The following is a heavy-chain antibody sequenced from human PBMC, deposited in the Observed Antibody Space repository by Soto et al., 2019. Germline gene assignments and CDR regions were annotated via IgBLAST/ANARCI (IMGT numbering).Heavy chain of an antibody. CDR2: IYISGSS. V-gene: IGHV4-4*07. D-gene: IGHD2-2*02. CDR1: GGSISSYY. Sequence: SQTLSLTCTVSGGSISSYYWSWIRQPAGKGLEWIGHIYISGSSNYNPSLKSRVTMSRDTSKNQFSLNLSSVTAADTAVYYCARGYCSGTSCHRDWFDPWGQGTAVTVSS. J-gene: IGHJ5*02. CDR3: ARGYCSGTSCHRDWFDP.